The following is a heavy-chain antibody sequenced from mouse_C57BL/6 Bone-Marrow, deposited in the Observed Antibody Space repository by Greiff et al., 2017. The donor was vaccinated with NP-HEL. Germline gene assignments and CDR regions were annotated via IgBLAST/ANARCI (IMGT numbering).Heavy chain of an antibody. Sequence: QVQLKQPGAELVRPGSSVKLSCKASGYTFTSYWMHWVKQRPIQGLEWIGNIDPSDSETHYNQKFKDKATLTVDKSSSTAYMQLSSLTSEDSAVYYCARSPFYDGYSYAMDYWGQGTSVTVSS. CDR1: GYTFTSYW. V-gene: IGHV1-52*01. D-gene: IGHD2-3*01. CDR3: ARSPFYDGYSYAMDY. J-gene: IGHJ4*01. CDR2: IDPSDSET.